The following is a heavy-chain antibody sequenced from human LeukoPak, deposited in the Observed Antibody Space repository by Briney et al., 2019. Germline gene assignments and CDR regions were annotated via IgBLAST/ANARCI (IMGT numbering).Heavy chain of an antibody. J-gene: IGHJ5*02. V-gene: IGHV4-38-2*02. CDR2: IYHSGST. CDR3: ARGYRSSGRGWFDP. CDR1: GYSISSGYY. Sequence: SETLSLTCTVSGYSISSGYYWGWIRQPPGKGLEWIGSIYHSGSTYYNPSLKSRVTISVDTSKNQFSLKLSSVTAADTAVYYCARGYRSSGRGWFDPWGQGTLVTVSS. D-gene: IGHD6-6*01.